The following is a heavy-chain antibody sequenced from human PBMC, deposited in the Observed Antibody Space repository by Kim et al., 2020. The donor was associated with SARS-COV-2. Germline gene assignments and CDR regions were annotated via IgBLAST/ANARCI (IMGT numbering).Heavy chain of an antibody. V-gene: IGHV4-34*01. CDR1: GENFRAYY. J-gene: IGHJ5*02. Sequence: SETLSLTCAVYGENFRAYYWSWNRQPPGKGLEWIGETNHRGTTNYNPSLKSRVTISVDTSKSQFSLKVSSVTAADTAVYYCAKARYFDWLLGRTADNYFGPWGQVTLVTVSS. D-gene: IGHD3-9*01. CDR3: AKARYFDWLLGRTADNYFGP. CDR2: TNHRGTT.